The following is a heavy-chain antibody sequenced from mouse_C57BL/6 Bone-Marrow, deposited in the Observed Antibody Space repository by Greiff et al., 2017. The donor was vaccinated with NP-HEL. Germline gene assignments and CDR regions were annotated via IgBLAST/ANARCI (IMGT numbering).Heavy chain of an antibody. J-gene: IGHJ3*01. Sequence: VQLQQSGPELVKPGASVKMSCKASGYTFTDYNMHWVKQSHGKSLEWIGYINPNNGGTSYNQKFKGKATLTVNKSYSTAYMELRSLTSEDSAVYYCARVTTVPWFAYWGQGTLVTVSA. CDR3: ARVTTVPWFAY. CDR1: GYTFTDYN. D-gene: IGHD1-1*01. V-gene: IGHV1-22*01. CDR2: INPNNGGT.